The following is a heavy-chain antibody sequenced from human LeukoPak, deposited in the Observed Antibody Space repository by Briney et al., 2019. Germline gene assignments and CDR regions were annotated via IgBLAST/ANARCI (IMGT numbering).Heavy chain of an antibody. J-gene: IGHJ2*01. D-gene: IGHD2/OR15-2a*01. Sequence: PSETLSLTCTVSGCSITTSGYYWVWIPQPPGKGLEWIGIIYYSGSTYYNPSLKGRVTISVDTSKNQFSLKLSSVTAADTAVYYCARAFRARYFDLWGRGTLVTVSS. CDR1: GCSITTSGYY. V-gene: IGHV4-39*01. CDR2: IYYSGST. CDR3: ARAFRARYFDL.